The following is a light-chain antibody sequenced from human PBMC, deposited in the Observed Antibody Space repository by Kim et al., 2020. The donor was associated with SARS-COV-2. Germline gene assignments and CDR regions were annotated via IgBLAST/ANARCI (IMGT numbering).Light chain of an antibody. CDR2: WAS. CDR1: QSVLYNSNNKNN. Sequence: ATINCKSSQSVLYNSNNKNNLAWYQRKPGQPPKLLIYWASTRESGVPDRFSGSGSGTDFTLTISSLQAEDVAVYFCQQYYSAPPTFGQGTKVDIK. J-gene: IGKJ1*01. CDR3: QQYYSAPPT. V-gene: IGKV4-1*01.